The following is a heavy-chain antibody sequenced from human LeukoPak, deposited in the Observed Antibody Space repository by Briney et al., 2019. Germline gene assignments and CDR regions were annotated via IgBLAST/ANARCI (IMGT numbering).Heavy chain of an antibody. D-gene: IGHD1-26*01. CDR1: GGSISSYY. J-gene: IGHJ4*02. V-gene: IGHV4-4*09. Sequence: SETLSLTCTVSGGSISSYYWSWIRQPPGKGLEWIGYIYTSGSTNYNPSLKSRVTISVDTSKNQFSLKLSSVTAADTAVYYCARHGRGSGSYYVYFDYWGQGTLVTVSS. CDR2: IYTSGST. CDR3: ARHGRGSGSYYVYFDY.